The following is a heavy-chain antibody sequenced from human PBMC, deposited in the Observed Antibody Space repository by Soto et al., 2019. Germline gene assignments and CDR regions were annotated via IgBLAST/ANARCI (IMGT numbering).Heavy chain of an antibody. CDR1: GASISSGGFH. CDR2: IFDSGTT. V-gene: IGHV4-31*03. Sequence: SETLSLTCTVSGASISSGGFHWTWIRQHPGKGLEWIGYIFDSGTTYYNPSLKSRITISVDTSKNHFSLNLSSVTAADTAIYSCVRWSGSTTGRLDYWGQGTLVTVSS. J-gene: IGHJ4*02. D-gene: IGHD4-4*01. CDR3: VRWSGSTTGRLDY.